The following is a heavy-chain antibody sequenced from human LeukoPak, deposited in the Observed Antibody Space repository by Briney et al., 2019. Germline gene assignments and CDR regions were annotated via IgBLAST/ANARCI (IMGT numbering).Heavy chain of an antibody. D-gene: IGHD3-3*01. CDR3: AKRLYDFWAPFDS. J-gene: IGHJ4*02. Sequence: GGSLRLTCAASGFTFSNSAMTWVRQSPGKGLEWVSDISASGDTTHYADSVKGRFTISRDNSKHTLYLQMNSLRAEDTAVYYCAKRLYDFWAPFDSWGQGTLVTVSS. V-gene: IGHV3-23*01. CDR1: GFTFSNSA. CDR2: ISASGDTT.